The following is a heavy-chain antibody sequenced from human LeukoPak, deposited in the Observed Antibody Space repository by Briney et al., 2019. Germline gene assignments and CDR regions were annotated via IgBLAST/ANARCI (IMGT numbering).Heavy chain of an antibody. CDR3: ARADGGKLLRWYYYYYMDV. Sequence: GASVKVSCKASGYTFTSYDINWVRQATGQGLEWMGWMNPNSGNTGYAQKFQGRVTMTRNTSISTAYMELSSLRSEDTAVYYCARADGGKLLRWYYYYYMDVWGKGTTVTISS. CDR2: MNPNSGNT. J-gene: IGHJ6*03. V-gene: IGHV1-8*01. CDR1: GYTFTSYD. D-gene: IGHD4-23*01.